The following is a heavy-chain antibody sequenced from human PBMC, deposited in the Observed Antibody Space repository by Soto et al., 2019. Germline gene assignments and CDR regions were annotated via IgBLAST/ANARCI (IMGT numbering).Heavy chain of an antibody. CDR3: ARRSRSGSYYHPWFDS. CDR1: GYSFTRYW. J-gene: IGHJ5*01. V-gene: IGHV5-51*01. D-gene: IGHD1-26*01. CDR2: IYPGDSDT. Sequence: GEAQKISYEGCGYSFTRYWMGWVRQINGKGLEWMGIIYPGDSDTRYSPSFQGQVTISADKSISTAYLQWSSLKASDTAMYYCARRSRSGSYYHPWFDSWGQGTLVTVSS.